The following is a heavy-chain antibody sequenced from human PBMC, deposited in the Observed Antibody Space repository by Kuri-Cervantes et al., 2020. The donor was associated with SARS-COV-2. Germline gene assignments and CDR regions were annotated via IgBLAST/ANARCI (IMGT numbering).Heavy chain of an antibody. CDR2: IYYSGST. J-gene: IGHJ5*02. CDR3: ARGVIHMWKLGGNKGWFDP. Sequence: SETLSLTCTVSGGSISSSSYYWGWIRQPPGKGLEWIGSIYYSGSTYYNPSLKSRVTISVDTSKNQFSLRLTSVTAADTAVYFCARGVIHMWKLGGNKGWFDPWGQGTPVTVSS. CDR1: GGSISSSSYY. V-gene: IGHV4-39*01. D-gene: IGHD1-1*01.